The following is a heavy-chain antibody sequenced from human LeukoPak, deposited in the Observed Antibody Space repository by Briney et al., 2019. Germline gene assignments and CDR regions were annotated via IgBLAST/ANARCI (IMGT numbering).Heavy chain of an antibody. J-gene: IGHJ4*02. Sequence: GRSLRLSCAASGFTFSSYEMNWVRQAPGKGLEWVSYFSSSGSNIYHADSVKGRFTISRDNAKNSLYLQMNSLRAEDTAVYYCARLMATIAIDYWGQGTLVIVSS. CDR3: ARLMATIAIDY. CDR1: GFTFSSYE. V-gene: IGHV3-48*03. CDR2: FSSSGSNI. D-gene: IGHD5-24*01.